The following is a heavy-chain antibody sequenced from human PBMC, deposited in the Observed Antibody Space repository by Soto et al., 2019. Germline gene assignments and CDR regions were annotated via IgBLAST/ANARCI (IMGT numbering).Heavy chain of an antibody. J-gene: IGHJ5*02. CDR1: GGSISSSSYY. CDR3: ARPAGGNIVVVPAAMGTNWFDP. CDR2: IYYSGST. Sequence: SETLSLTCTVSGGSISSSSYYWGWIRQPPGKGLEWIGSIYYSGSTYYNPSLKSRVTISVDTSKNQFSLKLSPVTAADTAVYYCARPAGGNIVVVPAAMGTNWFDPWGQGTLVTVSS. D-gene: IGHD2-2*01. V-gene: IGHV4-39*01.